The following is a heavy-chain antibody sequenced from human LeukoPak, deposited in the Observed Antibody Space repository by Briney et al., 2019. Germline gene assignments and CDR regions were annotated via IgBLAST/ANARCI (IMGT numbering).Heavy chain of an antibody. D-gene: IGHD3-22*01. CDR2: IYYSGST. CDR3: ASLAVGIDTFDY. J-gene: IGHJ4*02. CDR1: GGSISSSSYY. V-gene: IGHV4-39*01. Sequence: SETLSLTCTVSGGSISSSSYYWGWIRQPQGKGLKWIGSIYYSGSTYYNPSLKSRVTISVDTSKNQFSLRLSSVTAADTALYYCASLAVGIDTFDYWGQGTLVPVSS.